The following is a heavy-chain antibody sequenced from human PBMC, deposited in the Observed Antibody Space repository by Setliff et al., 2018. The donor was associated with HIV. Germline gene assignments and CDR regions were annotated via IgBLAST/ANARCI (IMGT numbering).Heavy chain of an antibody. Sequence: GGSLRLSCAASGFTFDDYTMHWVRQRPGKGLEWVSLINWDDDNTYYADSVKGRFTVSRDNAKSSLFLQMNSLRAEDTAVYYCARDLSGWNYFDLWGQGTLVTVSS. J-gene: IGHJ4*02. CDR2: INWDDDNT. CDR3: ARDLSGWNYFDL. D-gene: IGHD6-19*01. V-gene: IGHV3-43*01. CDR1: GFTFDDYT.